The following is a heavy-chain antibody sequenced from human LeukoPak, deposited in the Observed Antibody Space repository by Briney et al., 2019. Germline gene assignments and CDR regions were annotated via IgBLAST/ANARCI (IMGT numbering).Heavy chain of an antibody. CDR2: IYYTGST. D-gene: IGHD3-3*01. V-gene: IGHV4-59*01. Sequence: SETLSLTCTVSGGSISSYHWSWIRQPPGKGLEWIGHIYYTGSTNYNPSLKSRVTISLDTSKNQFSLKLSSVTAADTAVYYCASRSSIWSGYQDTLYYFDSWGQGTLVTVSS. CDR3: ASRSSIWSGYQDTLYYFDS. CDR1: GGSISSYH. J-gene: IGHJ4*02.